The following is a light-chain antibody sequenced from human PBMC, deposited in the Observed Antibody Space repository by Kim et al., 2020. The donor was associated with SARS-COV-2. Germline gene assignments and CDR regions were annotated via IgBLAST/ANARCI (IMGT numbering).Light chain of an antibody. CDR3: QHYNKWPPWT. Sequence: EIVMTQSPDTLSVSLGERATLSCRASQSVSSNVAWYQQKPGQAPRLLIYGATTRATGIPVRFSGSVSGTEFILTISSLQSEDFALYYCQHYNKWPPWTFGQGTKVEIK. V-gene: IGKV3D-15*01. CDR1: QSVSSN. J-gene: IGKJ1*01. CDR2: GAT.